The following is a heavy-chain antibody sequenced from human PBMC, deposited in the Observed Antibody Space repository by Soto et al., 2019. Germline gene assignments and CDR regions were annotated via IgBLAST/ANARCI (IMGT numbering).Heavy chain of an antibody. J-gene: IGHJ3*02. CDR3: ARDKSDSSPITGDAFDI. CDR2: IIPIFGTA. V-gene: IGHV1-69*12. CDR1: GGTFSSYA. D-gene: IGHD3-22*01. Sequence: QVQLVQSGAEVKKPGSSVKVSCKASGGTFSSYAISWVRQAPGQGLEWMGGIIPIFGTANYAQKFQGRVTITADESTSTAYMELSSLRSEDTAVYYCARDKSDSSPITGDAFDIWGQGTMVTVSS.